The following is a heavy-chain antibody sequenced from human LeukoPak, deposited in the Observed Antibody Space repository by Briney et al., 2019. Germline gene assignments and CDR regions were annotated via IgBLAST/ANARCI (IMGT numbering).Heavy chain of an antibody. J-gene: IGHJ3*01. CDR1: GGTFSSYI. D-gene: IGHD3-9*01. CDR2: IIPIFGTP. CDR3: ARQGYTNNLGGYFGDKDDGFDL. Sequence: ASVKVSCKASGGTFSSYIITWVRQAPGQGLEWMGRIIPIFGTPDYAQKFQGRVTITADESTGTAYMELSRLRFEDTAVYYCARQGYTNNLGGYFGDKDDGFDLWGQGTMVTVSS. V-gene: IGHV1-69*13.